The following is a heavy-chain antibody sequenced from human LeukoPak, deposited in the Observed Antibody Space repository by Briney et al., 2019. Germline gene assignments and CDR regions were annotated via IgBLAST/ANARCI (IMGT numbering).Heavy chain of an antibody. J-gene: IGHJ4*02. Sequence: SETLSLTCTVSGGSISSSHFFWDWIRQPPGKGLEWIGSIYYSGSTYYSPSLKSRVTISVDTSKNQFSLKLRSVTAADTAVYYCATGDVVVPTAAQRPLDYWGQGTRVTVSS. V-gene: IGHV4-39*01. CDR1: GGSISSSHFF. D-gene: IGHD2-2*01. CDR3: ATGDVVVPTAAQRPLDY. CDR2: IYYSGST.